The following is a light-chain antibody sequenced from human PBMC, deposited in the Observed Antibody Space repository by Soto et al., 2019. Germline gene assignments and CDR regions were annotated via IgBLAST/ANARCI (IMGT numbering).Light chain of an antibody. Sequence: QSVLTQPASVSGSPGQSITISCTGTSSDVGSYDLVSWYQQHPGKAPKLMIYEATKRPSGVSNRFSGSKSGSTASLTISGLQAEDEADYYCCSYATSSPPYVIFGGGTKVTVL. V-gene: IGLV2-23*01. CDR2: EAT. J-gene: IGLJ2*01. CDR3: CSYATSSPPYVI. CDR1: SSDVGSYDL.